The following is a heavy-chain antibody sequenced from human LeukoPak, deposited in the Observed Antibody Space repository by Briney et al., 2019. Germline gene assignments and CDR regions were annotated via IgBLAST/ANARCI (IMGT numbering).Heavy chain of an antibody. CDR1: AGSINNNTYY. J-gene: IGHJ4*02. Sequence: SETLSLTCTVSAGSINNNTYYWGWIRQPPGKGLEWIGTIYYIGSTYSNPSLRSRITMSVDTSKNQFSLKLSSVTAADTAVYYCARAEDSSSWKNFDYWGQGTLVTVSS. D-gene: IGHD6-6*01. CDR2: IYYIGST. V-gene: IGHV4-39*01. CDR3: ARAEDSSSWKNFDY.